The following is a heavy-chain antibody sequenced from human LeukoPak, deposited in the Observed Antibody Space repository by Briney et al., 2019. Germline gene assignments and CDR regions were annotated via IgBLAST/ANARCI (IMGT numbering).Heavy chain of an antibody. J-gene: IGHJ4*02. CDR3: AREGGGNPDY. D-gene: IGHD4-23*01. CDR2: ISYDGSNK. CDR1: GFTFSSYA. V-gene: IGHV3-30-3*01. Sequence: PGGSLRLSCAASGFTFSSYAMHWVRQAPGKGLEWVAVISYDGSNKYYADSVKGRFTISRDNSKNALYLQMNSLRAEDTAVYYCAREGGGNPDYWGQGTLVTVSS.